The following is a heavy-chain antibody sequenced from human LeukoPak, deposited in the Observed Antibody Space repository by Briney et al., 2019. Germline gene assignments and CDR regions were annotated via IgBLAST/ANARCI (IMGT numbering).Heavy chain of an antibody. CDR1: GFTLSNYD. J-gene: IGHJ4*02. Sequence: GGSLRLSCIASGFTLSNYDMTWVRQTPGKGLEYDSSIRSGGYTFYAGSVKGRFSISRDISQNTVYLQMNSLRAEDTAMYFCAKKLPGASYYFNFWGQGTLVTVSS. D-gene: IGHD7-27*01. V-gene: IGHV3-23*01. CDR3: AKKLPGASYYFNF. CDR2: IRSGGYT.